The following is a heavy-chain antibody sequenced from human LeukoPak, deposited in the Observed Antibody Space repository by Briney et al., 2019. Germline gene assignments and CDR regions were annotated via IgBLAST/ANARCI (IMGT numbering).Heavy chain of an antibody. CDR1: GFTFSSYA. J-gene: IGHJ4*02. D-gene: IGHD6-19*01. CDR3: AKGGQQWLIRGGFDY. Sequence: PGGSLRLSCAASGFTFSSYAMSWVRQAPGKGLEWVSAISGSGGSTYYADSVKGRFTISRDNSKNTLYLQMNSLSAEDTAVYYCAKGGQQWLIRGGFDYWGQRTLVTVSS. V-gene: IGHV3-23*01. CDR2: ISGSGGST.